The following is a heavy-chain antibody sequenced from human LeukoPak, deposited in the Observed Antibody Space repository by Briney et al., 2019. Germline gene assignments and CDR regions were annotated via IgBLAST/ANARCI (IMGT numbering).Heavy chain of an antibody. CDR1: GYTFTNYD. D-gene: IGHD3-22*01. CDR2: MNPNSGNT. V-gene: IGHV1-8*01. CDR3: AREGGRDSSGYYYHFDY. J-gene: IGHJ4*02. Sequence: GASVKVSCKASGYTFTNYDINWVRQAPGQGLEWMGWMNPNSGNTGYAQKFQGRVTMTRNTSISTAYMELSSLRSEDTAVYYCAREGGRDSSGYYYHFDYWGQGTLVTVSS.